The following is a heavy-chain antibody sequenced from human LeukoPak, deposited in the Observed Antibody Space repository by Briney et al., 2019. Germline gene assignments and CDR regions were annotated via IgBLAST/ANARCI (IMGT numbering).Heavy chain of an antibody. Sequence: SVKVSCKASGGTFSSYAISWVRQAPGQGLEWMGRIIPIFGTANYAQKFQGRVTITTDESTSTAYMELSSLRSEDTAVYYCAREDSMIVVAGFDYWGQGTLVTVSP. V-gene: IGHV1-69*05. J-gene: IGHJ4*02. CDR1: GGTFSSYA. CDR2: IIPIFGTA. CDR3: AREDSMIVVAGFDY. D-gene: IGHD3-22*01.